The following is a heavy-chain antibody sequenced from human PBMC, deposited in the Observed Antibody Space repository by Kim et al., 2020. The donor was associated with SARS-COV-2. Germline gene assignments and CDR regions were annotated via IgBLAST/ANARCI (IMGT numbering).Heavy chain of an antibody. D-gene: IGHD2-2*01. CDR3: ARMSMLVLLPAPMGAIDF. V-gene: IGHV4-31*03. Sequence: SETLSLTCTVSGGSISSGGYYWSWIRQHPGKGLEWIGYIYYSGSTYYNPSLKSRVTISVDTSKNQFSLKLSSVTAADTAVYYCARMSMLVLLPAPMGAIDFWGQGTLVTVSS. CDR1: GGSISSGGYY. J-gene: IGHJ4*02. CDR2: IYYSGST.